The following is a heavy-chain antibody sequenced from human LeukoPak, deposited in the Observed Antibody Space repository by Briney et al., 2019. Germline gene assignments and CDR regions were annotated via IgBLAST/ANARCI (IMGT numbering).Heavy chain of an antibody. CDR3: ARGGDSSGHTDY. Sequence: GASVKVSCKASGYTFTSNDINWVRQATGQGLEWMGWMNPNSGNTGYAQKFQGRVTMTRNTSISTAYMELSSLRSEDTAVYYCARGGDSSGHTDYWGQGTLVTVSS. V-gene: IGHV1-8*01. D-gene: IGHD3-22*01. J-gene: IGHJ4*02. CDR1: GYTFTSND. CDR2: MNPNSGNT.